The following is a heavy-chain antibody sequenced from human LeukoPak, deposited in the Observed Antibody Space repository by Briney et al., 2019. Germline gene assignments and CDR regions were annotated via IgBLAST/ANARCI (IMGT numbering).Heavy chain of an antibody. CDR3: ARDVDTTSHLNWFDP. D-gene: IGHD2/OR15-2a*01. Sequence: GGSLRLSCAASGFSFTSYGMHWVRQASGKGLEWVAVIWYHGGNENYADSVKGRFTISRDTSKNTLYLQMNSLRAEDTAMYYCARDVDTTSHLNWFDPWGQGTLVTVSS. J-gene: IGHJ5*02. CDR2: IWYHGGNE. V-gene: IGHV3-33*01. CDR1: GFSFTSYG.